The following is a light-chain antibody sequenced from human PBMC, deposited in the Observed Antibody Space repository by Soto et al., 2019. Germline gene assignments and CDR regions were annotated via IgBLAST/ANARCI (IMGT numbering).Light chain of an antibody. Sequence: EIVMAQSPATMSVSPGERATLSCRASQSVRSNLAWYQQKPGQAPRLLIYDASNRATGIPARFSGSGSGTDFTLTISSLEPEDVAVYYCQQRSNWPWTLGQGTKVDIK. V-gene: IGKV3-11*01. J-gene: IGKJ1*01. CDR2: DAS. CDR3: QQRSNWPWT. CDR1: QSVRSN.